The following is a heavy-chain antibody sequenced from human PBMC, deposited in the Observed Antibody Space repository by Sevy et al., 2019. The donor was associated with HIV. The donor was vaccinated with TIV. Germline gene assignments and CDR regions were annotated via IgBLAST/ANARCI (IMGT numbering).Heavy chain of an antibody. CDR1: GYTLNEVF. CDR3: ATGDTIVGGSDPQFDY. CDR2: FDPEDGER. Sequence: ASVKVSCKVSGYTLNEVFMHRVRQAPGKGLEWMGGFDPEDGERIYAQEFQGRVTVTEDTSTDTAYMELSSLRSEDTAVYYCATGDTIVGGSDPQFDYWGQGTLVTVSS. V-gene: IGHV1-24*01. J-gene: IGHJ4*02. D-gene: IGHD1-26*01.